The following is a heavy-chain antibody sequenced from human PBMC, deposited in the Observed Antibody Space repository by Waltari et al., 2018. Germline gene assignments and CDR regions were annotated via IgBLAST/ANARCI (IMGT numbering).Heavy chain of an antibody. CDR3: ARSRTSSIYFGMDV. D-gene: IGHD6-6*01. J-gene: IGHJ6*02. CDR2: ISYDGNKQ. V-gene: IGHV3-30-3*01. CDR1: GFTFGHYA. Sequence: QVHVVESGGGVVQPGKSLRLSCVTSGFTFGHYAFHWVRQAPGKGLQWVAVISYDGNKQCYEESVKGRFFISRGDPDNSISLQMNSLRPEDTAVYYCARSRTSSIYFGMDVWGQGTTVTVS.